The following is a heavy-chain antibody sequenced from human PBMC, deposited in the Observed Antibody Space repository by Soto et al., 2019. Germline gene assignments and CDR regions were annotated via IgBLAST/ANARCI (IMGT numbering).Heavy chain of an antibody. J-gene: IGHJ4*02. D-gene: IGHD5-12*01. Sequence: ETLPFTYAVYGGSCRGYSWSWIRQPPGKGLEWIGEINHSGRTNYNPSLKSRVTISVDTSKNQFSLKLSSVTAADKAVYYCARPAAREMATTLYLDYWRQGTLVTVSS. CDR2: INHSGRT. CDR3: ARPAAREMATTLYLDY. CDR1: GGSCRGYS. V-gene: IGHV4-34*01.